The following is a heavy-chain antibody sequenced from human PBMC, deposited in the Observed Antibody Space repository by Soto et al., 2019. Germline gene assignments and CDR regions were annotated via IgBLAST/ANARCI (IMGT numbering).Heavy chain of an antibody. D-gene: IGHD3-16*01. CDR1: GFTFSDYY. Sequence: GGSLRLSCAASGFTFSDYYMSWIRQAPGKGLEWVSYITTSGDNIYYADSVKGRFTISRDNSKNTLSLQMNSLRVEDSAVYYCVPRKGDPFTWGPGTLVTVS. V-gene: IGHV3-11*01. CDR3: VPRKGDPFT. J-gene: IGHJ4*02. CDR2: ITTSGDNI.